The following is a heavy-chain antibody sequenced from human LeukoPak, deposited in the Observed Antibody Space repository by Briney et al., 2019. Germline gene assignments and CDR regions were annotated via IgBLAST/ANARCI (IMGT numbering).Heavy chain of an antibody. CDR3: AKGPYDYGDYMFDY. Sequence: PGGSLRLSCAASGFTFDDYAMHWVRQAPGKGLERVSGISWNSGSIGYADSVKGRFTISRDNAKNSLYLQMNSLRAEDTALYYCAKGPYDYGDYMFDYWGQGTLVTVSS. CDR1: GFTFDDYA. J-gene: IGHJ4*02. CDR2: ISWNSGSI. D-gene: IGHD4-17*01. V-gene: IGHV3-9*01.